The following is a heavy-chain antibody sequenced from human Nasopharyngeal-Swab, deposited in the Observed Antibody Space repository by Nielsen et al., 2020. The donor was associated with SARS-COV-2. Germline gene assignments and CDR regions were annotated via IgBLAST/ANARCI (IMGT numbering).Heavy chain of an antibody. V-gene: IGHV4-59*01. CDR3: ARGYDSSGYYYPLDY. J-gene: IGHJ4*02. CDR1: GGSISSYY. Sequence: SETLSLTCTVSGGSISSYYWSWIRQPPGKGLEWIGYIYYSGGTNYNPSLKSRVTISVDTSKNQFSLKLSSVTAADTAVYYCARGYDSSGYYYPLDYWGQGTLVTVSS. CDR2: IYYSGGT. D-gene: IGHD3-22*01.